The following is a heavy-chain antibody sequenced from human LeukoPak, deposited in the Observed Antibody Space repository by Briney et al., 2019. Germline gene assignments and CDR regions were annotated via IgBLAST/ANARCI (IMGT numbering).Heavy chain of an antibody. V-gene: IGHV3-74*01. D-gene: IGHD1-1*01. CDR1: GFTFSSYW. Sequence: GGSLRLSCAASGFTFSSYWMHWVRQAPGKGLVWVSRIKSDGSSTSYADSVKGRFTISRDNSKNTLYLQMSSLRAEDTAVYFCAKGGSYRVQPYFDYWGQGALVTVSS. J-gene: IGHJ4*02. CDR2: IKSDGSST. CDR3: AKGGSYRVQPYFDY.